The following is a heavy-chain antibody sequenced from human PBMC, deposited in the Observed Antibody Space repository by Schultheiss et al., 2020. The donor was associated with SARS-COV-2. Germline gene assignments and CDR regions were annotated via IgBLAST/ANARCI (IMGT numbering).Heavy chain of an antibody. J-gene: IGHJ6*03. CDR1: GFTFSSYE. V-gene: IGHV3-21*01. CDR2: ITGSSRYM. Sequence: GGSLRLSCAASGFTFSSYEMNWVRQAPGKGLEWVSSITGSSRYMYYADSVKGRFIISRDNAKNSVYLQMNSLRAEDTAVYYCARDSGDSTLSYFYNMDVWGQGATVTVSS. CDR3: ARDSGDSTLSYFYNMDV. D-gene: IGHD2-2*01.